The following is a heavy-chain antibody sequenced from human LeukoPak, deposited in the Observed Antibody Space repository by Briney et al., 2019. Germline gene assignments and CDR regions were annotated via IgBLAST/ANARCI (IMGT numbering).Heavy chain of an antibody. CDR3: ARDRTTYFDY. CDR2: IYSDGTT. CDR1: GFTVSTNY. Sequence: PGGSLRLSCAASGFTVSTNYMSWVRQAPGKGPEWVSVIYSDGTTYHAASVKGRFTISRDNSKNTLYLRMNSLRAEDTAVYYCARDRTTYFDYWGQGTLVTVSS. J-gene: IGHJ4*02. D-gene: IGHD1-7*01. V-gene: IGHV3-53*01.